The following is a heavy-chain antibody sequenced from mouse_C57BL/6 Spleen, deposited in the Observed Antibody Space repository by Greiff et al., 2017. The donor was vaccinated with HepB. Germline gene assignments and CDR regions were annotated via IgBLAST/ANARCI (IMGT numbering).Heavy chain of an antibody. CDR3: TRWLAY. V-gene: IGHV1-15*01. Sequence: VKLMESGAELVRPGASVTLSCKASGYTFTDYEMHWVKQTPVHGLEWIGAIDPETGGTAYNQKFKGKAILTADKSSSTAYMELRSLTSEDSAVYYCTRWLAYWGQGTLVTVSA. J-gene: IGHJ3*01. CDR1: GYTFTDYE. CDR2: IDPETGGT.